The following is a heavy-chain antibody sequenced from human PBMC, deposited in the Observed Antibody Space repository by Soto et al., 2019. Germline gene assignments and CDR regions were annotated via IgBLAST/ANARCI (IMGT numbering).Heavy chain of an antibody. Sequence: GGSLRLSCAASGFTFSSYGMHWVRQAPGKGLEWVAVIWYDGSNKYYADSVKGRFTISRDNSKNTLYLKMNSLRAEDTAVYYCASEGYSYGFFDYWGQGTLVTVSS. CDR2: IWYDGSNK. CDR3: ASEGYSYGFFDY. D-gene: IGHD5-18*01. J-gene: IGHJ4*02. CDR1: GFTFSSYG. V-gene: IGHV3-33*01.